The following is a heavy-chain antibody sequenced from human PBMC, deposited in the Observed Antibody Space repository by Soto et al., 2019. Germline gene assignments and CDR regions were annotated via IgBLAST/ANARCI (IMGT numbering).Heavy chain of an antibody. CDR3: VRESNRMVYATHWFDP. CDR2: IYYSGST. D-gene: IGHD2-8*01. Sequence: QVQLQESGPGLVKPSQTLSLTCTVSGGSISSGGYYWSWIRQHPGKGLEWIGYIYYSGSTYYNPSLKSRVTISVDTSKNQFSLKLSSVTAADTAVYYCVRESNRMVYATHWFDPWGQGTLVTVSS. J-gene: IGHJ5*02. CDR1: GGSISSGGYY. V-gene: IGHV4-31*03.